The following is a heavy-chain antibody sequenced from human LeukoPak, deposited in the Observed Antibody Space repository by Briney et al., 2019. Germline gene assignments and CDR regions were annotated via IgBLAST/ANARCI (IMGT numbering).Heavy chain of an antibody. V-gene: IGHV3-30*03. J-gene: IGHJ4*02. D-gene: IGHD5-18*01. CDR3: ARGVVDTAMVLDY. CDR1: GFTFSNYG. CDR2: ISHHGINQ. Sequence: GGSLGLSCVGSGFTFSNYGMHWVRQAPGKGLEWVALISHHGINQDYAESVKGRFTISRDNSKNTLYLQMGSLRAEDMAVYYCARGVVDTAMVLDYWGQGTLVTVSS.